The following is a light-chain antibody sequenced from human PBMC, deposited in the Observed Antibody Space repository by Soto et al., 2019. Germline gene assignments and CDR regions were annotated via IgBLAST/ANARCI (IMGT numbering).Light chain of an antibody. CDR1: SSDVGSHKL. CDR2: EAS. Sequence: QSVLTQPASVSGSPGQSITISRTGTSSDVGSHKLVSWYQQYPGKAPKLIIFEASKRPSGVSNRFSGSKSGSTPSLTISGLQAEDEADYYCCSNAGGSTYVFGTGTKVTVL. J-gene: IGLJ1*01. V-gene: IGLV2-23*01. CDR3: CSNAGGSTYV.